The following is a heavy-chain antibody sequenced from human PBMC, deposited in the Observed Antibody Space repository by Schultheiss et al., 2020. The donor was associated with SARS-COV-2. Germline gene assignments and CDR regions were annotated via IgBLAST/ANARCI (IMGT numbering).Heavy chain of an antibody. Sequence: SETLSLTCTVSGGSISSHYRSWIRQPPGKGLEWIGRIYTSGSTNYNPSLKSRVTISVDTSKNQFSLKVTSVTVADTAVYYCARDLPSFGSSSDYYFDYWGQGTLVTVSS. D-gene: IGHD6-6*01. CDR3: ARDLPSFGSSSDYYFDY. J-gene: IGHJ4*02. CDR1: GGSISSHY. CDR2: IYTSGST. V-gene: IGHV4-4*07.